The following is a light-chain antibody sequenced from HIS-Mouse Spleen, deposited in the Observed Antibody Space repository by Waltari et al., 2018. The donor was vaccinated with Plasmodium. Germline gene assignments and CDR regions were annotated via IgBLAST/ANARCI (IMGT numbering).Light chain of an antibody. J-gene: IGLJ1*01. V-gene: IGLV2-11*01. Sequence: QSALTQPRSVSGSPGQSVTISCTGTSSDVGGYNYVSWYQQHPGKAPKLMIYYVSKRPSGVPDRFSGSKAGNTASLTISWLQAEDEADYYCCSYAGSYTYVFGTGTKVTVL. CDR1: SSDVGGYNY. CDR3: CSYAGSYTYV. CDR2: YVS.